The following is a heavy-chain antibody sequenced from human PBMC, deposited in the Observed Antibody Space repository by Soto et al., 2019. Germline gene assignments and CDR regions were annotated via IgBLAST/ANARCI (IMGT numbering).Heavy chain of an antibody. CDR3: ARIERYSTYEYFDF. CDR2: VFSNDAK. CDR1: GFSLSHIRVG. Sequence: GPTLVNPRENLTLTCTVSGFSLSHIRVGVGWIRQPPGKALAWLAHVFSNDAKSYSPSLKGRLTISRDTFRSQVVLTMTNVDPVDTATYFCARIERYSTYEYFDFWGQGTLVTVSS. V-gene: IGHV2-26*01. D-gene: IGHD5-12*01. J-gene: IGHJ4*02.